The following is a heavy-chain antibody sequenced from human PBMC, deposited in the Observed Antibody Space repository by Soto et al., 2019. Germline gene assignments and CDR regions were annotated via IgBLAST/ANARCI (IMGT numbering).Heavy chain of an antibody. Sequence: SQTLSLTCVGSEDTVSSNSVAWNWVRQSPSRGLEWLGRTYYRSRWYSDYAVSVRSRIDISADTSKNQVSLQLNSVTPEDTAVYYCARSEEDSDYYYYGMDVWGQGTTVTVSS. D-gene: IGHD2-15*01. CDR3: ARSEEDSDYYYYGMDV. CDR1: EDTVSSNSVA. J-gene: IGHJ6*02. CDR2: TYYRSRWYS. V-gene: IGHV6-1*01.